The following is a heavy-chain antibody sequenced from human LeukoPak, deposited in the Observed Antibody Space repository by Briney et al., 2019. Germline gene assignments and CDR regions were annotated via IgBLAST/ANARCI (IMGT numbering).Heavy chain of an antibody. CDR3: ARSYYYDTSNFYVFDY. V-gene: IGHV4-38-2*01. Sequence: SETLSLTCAVSGYSISSGYSWGWIRQPPGKGLEWIGSLYHSGGTYYNPSLKSRVDISVDTSKNQFSLILTSVTASDTAIHYCARSYYYDTSNFYVFDYWGQGALVTVSS. D-gene: IGHD3-22*01. J-gene: IGHJ4*02. CDR1: GYSISSGYS. CDR2: LYHSGGT.